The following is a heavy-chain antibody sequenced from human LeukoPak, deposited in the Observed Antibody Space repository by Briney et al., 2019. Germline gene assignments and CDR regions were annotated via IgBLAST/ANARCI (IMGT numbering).Heavy chain of an antibody. J-gene: IGHJ4*02. CDR1: GGSISSSSYY. Sequence: SETLSLTCTVSGGSISSSSYYWGWIRQPPGKGLEWIGSTYYSGSTCYNPSLKSRVTISVDTSKNQFSLKLSSVTAADTAVYYCARRYYYDSSGYYYEYYFDYWGQGTLVTVSS. CDR3: ARRYYYDSSGYYYEYYFDY. CDR2: TYYSGST. V-gene: IGHV4-39*01. D-gene: IGHD3-22*01.